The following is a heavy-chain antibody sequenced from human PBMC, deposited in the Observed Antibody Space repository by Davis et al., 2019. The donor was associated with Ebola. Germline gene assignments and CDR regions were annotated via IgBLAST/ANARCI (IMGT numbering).Heavy chain of an antibody. V-gene: IGHV3-30*18. CDR1: GFTFRTYG. CDR2: ISYDGDQI. Sequence: PGGSLRLSCAASGFTFRTYGMYWVRQDPGKGLEWVASISYDGDQINYGDSVKGRFTISRDNSKNTVYLQMNSLRIADTAVYYCVKDEWAYWGPGTQVTVSS. J-gene: IGHJ4*02. D-gene: IGHD1-26*01. CDR3: VKDEWAY.